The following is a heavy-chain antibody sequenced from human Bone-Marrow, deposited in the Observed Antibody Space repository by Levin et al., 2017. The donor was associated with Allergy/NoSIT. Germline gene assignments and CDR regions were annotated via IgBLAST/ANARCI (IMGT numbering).Heavy chain of an antibody. V-gene: IGHV3-33*01. Sequence: GESLKISCGASGFIFSRYGMHWVRQTPGMGLEWVAVIWYDGGKKYYADSVKGRFTISRDNSKNTLYLQMNSLRVEDTAVYYCARDEWLPPRRLDYYFYGMDVWGPGTTVTVSS. CDR3: ARDEWLPPRRLDYYFYGMDV. CDR2: IWYDGGKK. J-gene: IGHJ6*02. D-gene: IGHD5-18*01. CDR1: GFIFSRYG.